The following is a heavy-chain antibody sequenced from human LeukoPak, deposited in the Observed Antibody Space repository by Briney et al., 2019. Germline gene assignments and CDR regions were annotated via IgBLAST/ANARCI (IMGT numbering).Heavy chain of an antibody. CDR1: GYAFAAYY. J-gene: IGHJ4*02. Sequence: ASMKVSCKASGYAFAAYYVHWVRQAPGLGLEWMGWINPNSGGTNYAQKFQGRVTMTRDTSISTAFMELSSLRSDDTAVYYCASGDRYSGSYVWGYFDYWGQGTLVTVSS. D-gene: IGHD1-26*01. CDR3: ASGDRYSGSYVWGYFDY. V-gene: IGHV1-2*02. CDR2: INPNSGGT.